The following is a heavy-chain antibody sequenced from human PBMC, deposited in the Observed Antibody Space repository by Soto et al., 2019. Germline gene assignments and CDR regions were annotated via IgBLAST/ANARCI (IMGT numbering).Heavy chain of an antibody. CDR1: GGSFSRYC. D-gene: IGHD3-3*01. CDR2: NNHSGSP. V-gene: IGHV4-34*01. Sequence: SETLSLLCHVYGGSFSRYCWSWIRQPPAKGLEWVGENNHSGSPNYNPSPKRRVTISVDTPKNQFSLKLSSLTAADTAVYDCARGPRYGFWSGPRWSIGMDVWRQGTTVTVSS. CDR3: ARGPRYGFWSGPRWSIGMDV. J-gene: IGHJ6*02.